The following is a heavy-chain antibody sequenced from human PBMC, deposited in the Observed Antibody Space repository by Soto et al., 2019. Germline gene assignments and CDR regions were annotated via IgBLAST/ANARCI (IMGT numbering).Heavy chain of an antibody. CDR2: INPNSGGT. CDR1: GSTFTGSY. J-gene: IGHJ1*01. V-gene: IGHV1-2*02. Sequence: ASVKASCKAPGSTFTGSYMHWVRHAPGQGLEWMGWINPNSGGTNYAQKFQGRVTMTRDTSISTAYMELSRLRSDDTAVYYCPRDYCGGDCYSSFDKYCQHWGKGNLVAVSS. CDR3: PRDYCGGDCYSSFDKYCQH. D-gene: IGHD2-21*02.